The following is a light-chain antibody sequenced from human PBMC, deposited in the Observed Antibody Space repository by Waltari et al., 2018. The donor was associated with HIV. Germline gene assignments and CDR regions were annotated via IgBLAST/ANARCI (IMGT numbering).Light chain of an antibody. V-gene: IGLV2-8*01. J-gene: IGLJ2*01. CDR2: EVT. CDR1: RSDVGGYNY. Sequence: QSALTQPPSASGSPGQSVTISCTGTRSDVGGYNYVSWYQQHPGKAPQLMIYEVTKRPSGVPDRFSGSKSGNTASLTVSGLQAEDEADYYCGSYAGSSNVVFGGGTKLTVL. CDR3: GSYAGSSNVV.